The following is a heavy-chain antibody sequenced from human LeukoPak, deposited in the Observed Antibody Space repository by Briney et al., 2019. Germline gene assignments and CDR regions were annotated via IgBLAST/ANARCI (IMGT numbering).Heavy chain of an antibody. J-gene: IGHJ4*02. CDR1: GHTFTSYY. CDR2: INPSGGST. V-gene: IGHV1-46*01. D-gene: IGHD2-2*01. CDR3: ARKDPSTGFDY. Sequence: ASVKVSCKASGHTFTSYYMHWVRQAPGQGLEWMGIINPSGGSTSYAQKFQGRVTMTRDTSTSTVYMELSSLRSEDTAVYYCARKDPSTGFDYWGQGTLVTVSS.